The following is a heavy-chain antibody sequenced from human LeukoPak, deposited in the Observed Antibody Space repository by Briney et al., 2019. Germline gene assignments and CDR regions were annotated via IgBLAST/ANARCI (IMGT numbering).Heavy chain of an antibody. CDR3: AKDLHYYGPGSSPQY. D-gene: IGHD3-10*01. J-gene: IGHJ4*02. CDR1: GFTFSNYA. Sequence: PGRSLRLSCEASGFTFSNYAMHWVRRAPGQGLEWVALISYDGSTKHYADSVKGRFTISRDNSKNTLSLQINSLRSEDTAVYYCAKDLHYYGPGSSPQYWGQGTLVTVSS. CDR2: ISYDGSTK. V-gene: IGHV3-30*18.